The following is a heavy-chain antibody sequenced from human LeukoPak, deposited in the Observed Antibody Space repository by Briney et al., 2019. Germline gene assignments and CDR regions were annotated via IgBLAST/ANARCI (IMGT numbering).Heavy chain of an antibody. CDR3: AQVYCGADYYFDY. D-gene: IGHD2-21*01. Sequence: SGGSLRLSCAASGFTFSSYGMHWVRQAPGKGLEWVAFIRYDGSNKYYADSVKGRFTISRDNSKNTLYLQMNSLRAEDTAVYYCAQVYCGADYYFDYWGQGTLVTVSS. V-gene: IGHV3-30*02. CDR1: GFTFSSYG. J-gene: IGHJ4*02. CDR2: IRYDGSNK.